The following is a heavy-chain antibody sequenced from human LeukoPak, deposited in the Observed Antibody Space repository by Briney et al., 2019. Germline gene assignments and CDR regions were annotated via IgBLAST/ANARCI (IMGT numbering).Heavy chain of an antibody. V-gene: IGHV4-61*01. CDR3: ASYGGYPEEYYFDY. CDR1: GGSISSSSYY. CDR2: IYYSGST. J-gene: IGHJ4*02. Sequence: PSETLSLTCTVSGGSISSSSYYWSWIRQPPGKGLEWIGYIYYSGSTNYNPSLKSRVTISVDTSKNQFSLKLSSVTAADTAVYYCASYGGYPEEYYFDYWGQGTLVTVSS. D-gene: IGHD4-17*01.